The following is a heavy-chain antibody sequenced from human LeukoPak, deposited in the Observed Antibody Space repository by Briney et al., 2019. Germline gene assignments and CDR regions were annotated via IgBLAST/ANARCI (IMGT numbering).Heavy chain of an antibody. V-gene: IGHV3-30*02. CDR3: GKEQSGSYVHAFAA. Sequence: GGSLRLSCVASGFTYSHNRMLWVRQAPGKGLEWVAFIQYDGNTILYADSVKGRFPISRDNSKHTLYLQMNSLRTGDTAVYYCGKEQSGSYVHAFAAWRQGTVVTVHS. CDR1: GFTYSHNR. J-gene: IGHJ5*02. D-gene: IGHD3-3*01. CDR2: IQYDGNTI.